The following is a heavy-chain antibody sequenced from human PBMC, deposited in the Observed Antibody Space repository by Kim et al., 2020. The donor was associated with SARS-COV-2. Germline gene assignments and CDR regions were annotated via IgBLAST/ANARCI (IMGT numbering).Heavy chain of an antibody. Sequence: GRFTTSRDNAKNTLYLQMNGLRAEDTAVYYCAREDIAAAGTVYYYYGMDVWGQGTTVTVSS. V-gene: IGHV3-30*07. J-gene: IGHJ6*02. CDR3: AREDIAAAGTVYYYYGMDV. D-gene: IGHD6-13*01.